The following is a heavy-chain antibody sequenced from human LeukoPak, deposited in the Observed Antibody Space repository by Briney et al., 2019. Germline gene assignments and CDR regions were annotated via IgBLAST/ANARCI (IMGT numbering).Heavy chain of an antibody. J-gene: IGHJ4*02. V-gene: IGHV3-23*01. CDR1: GFTFSSYA. D-gene: IGHD4-17*01. CDR2: ISGSGGST. Sequence: PGGSLRLPCAASGFTFSSYAMSWVRQAPGKGLEWVSAISGSGGSTYYADSVKGRFTISRDNSKNTLYLQMNSLRAEDTAVYYCAKGSDGDPGWAVDYWGQGTLVTVSS. CDR3: AKGSDGDPGWAVDY.